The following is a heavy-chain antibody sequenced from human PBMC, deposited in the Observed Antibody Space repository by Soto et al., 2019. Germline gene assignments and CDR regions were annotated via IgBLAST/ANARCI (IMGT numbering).Heavy chain of an antibody. J-gene: IGHJ3*02. Sequence: QVQLVQSETEVKKPGASVKVSCKASGYNFTNYYTHWVRQAPGQGLEWMGIINRRGGSTKYAQKLRGRVTLTRDTSTSRVYMELSSLTSEDTAVSYCAGGGAGTRVAFDIWGQGTLVTVSS. CDR1: GYNFTNYY. D-gene: IGHD3-16*01. V-gene: IGHV1-46*01. CDR2: INRRGGST. CDR3: AGGGAGTRVAFDI.